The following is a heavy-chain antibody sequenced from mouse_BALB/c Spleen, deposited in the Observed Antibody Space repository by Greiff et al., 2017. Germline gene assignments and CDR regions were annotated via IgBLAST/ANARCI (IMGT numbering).Heavy chain of an antibody. J-gene: IGHJ1*01. Sequence: EVQRVESGGGLVQPGGSLKLSCAASGFTFSSYGMSWVRQTPDKRLELVATINSNGGSTYYPDSVKGRFTISRDNAKNTLYLQMSSLKSEDTAMYYCAREGDYYGSSYWYFDVWGAGTTVTVSS. CDR1: GFTFSSYG. CDR3: AREGDYYGSSYWYFDV. V-gene: IGHV5-6-3*01. D-gene: IGHD1-1*01. CDR2: INSNGGST.